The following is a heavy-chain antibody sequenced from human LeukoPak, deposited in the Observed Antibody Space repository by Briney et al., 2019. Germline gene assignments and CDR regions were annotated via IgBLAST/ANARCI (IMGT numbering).Heavy chain of an antibody. D-gene: IGHD2-2*01. CDR1: GYTFTNYC. Sequence: ASVKVSCKASGYTFTNYCMHWLRQAPGQGLEWMGIINPSGDFTDYAQKFRGRVSMTRDTSTSTFYMELSSLRSEDTAVYYCARGYQLLLRDAFDIWGQGTMVTVSS. V-gene: IGHV1-46*01. J-gene: IGHJ3*02. CDR2: INPSGDFT. CDR3: ARGYQLLLRDAFDI.